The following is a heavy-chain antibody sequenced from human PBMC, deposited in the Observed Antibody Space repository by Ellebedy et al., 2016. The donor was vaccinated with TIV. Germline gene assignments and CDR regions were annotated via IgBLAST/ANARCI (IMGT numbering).Heavy chain of an antibody. CDR1: GYTLTELS. Sequence: AASVKVSCKVSGYTLTELSMHWVRQAPGKGLEWMGGFDPEDGETIYAQKFQGRVTMTEDTSTDTAYMELSSLRSEDTAVYYCATVVGQFDTIFGVVIIGGAFDIWGQGTMVTVSS. J-gene: IGHJ3*02. CDR3: ATVVGQFDTIFGVVIIGGAFDI. D-gene: IGHD3-3*01. V-gene: IGHV1-24*01. CDR2: FDPEDGET.